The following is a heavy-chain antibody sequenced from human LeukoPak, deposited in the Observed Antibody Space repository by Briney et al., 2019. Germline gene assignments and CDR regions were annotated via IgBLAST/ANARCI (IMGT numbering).Heavy chain of an antibody. V-gene: IGHV4-59*01. D-gene: IGHD2-15*01. CDR3: ARGPQVGYCSGGTCYSFDY. CDR1: GGSISTYY. CDR2: IYYSGTT. Sequence: PSETLSLTCTVSGGSISTYYWSWIRHPPGKGLEWIGYIYYSGTTNYNPSLKSRVTISTDTSKSQFSLMLTSVTAADTAVYYCARGPQVGYCSGGTCYSFDYWGQGTLVTVSS. J-gene: IGHJ4*02.